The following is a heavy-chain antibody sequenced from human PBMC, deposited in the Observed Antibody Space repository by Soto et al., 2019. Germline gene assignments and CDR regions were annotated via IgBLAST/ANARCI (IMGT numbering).Heavy chain of an antibody. CDR1: GYTFTSYG. J-gene: IGHJ6*02. V-gene: IGHV1-18*01. CDR2: ISAYNGNT. Sequence: GASVKVSCKASGYTFTSYGISWVRQAPGQGLEWMGWISAYNGNTNYAQKLQGRVTMTTDTSTSTAYMELRSLRSDDTAVYYCARDSGDGGYASYYYYGMDVWGQGTTVTVSS. D-gene: IGHD5-12*01. CDR3: ARDSGDGGYASYYYYGMDV.